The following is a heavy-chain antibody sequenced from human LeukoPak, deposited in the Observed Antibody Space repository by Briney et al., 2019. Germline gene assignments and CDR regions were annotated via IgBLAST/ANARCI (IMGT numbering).Heavy chain of an antibody. CDR1: GFTFSSYA. Sequence: PGGSLRLSCAASGFTFSSYAMSWVRQAPGKGLEWVSAISGSGGSTYYADSVKGRFTISRDNSKNTLYLQMNSLRAEDTAVYYCAKDLLDSYGDYECIFDYWGQGTLVTVSS. CDR3: AKDLLDSYGDYECIFDY. D-gene: IGHD4-17*01. J-gene: IGHJ4*02. V-gene: IGHV3-23*01. CDR2: ISGSGGST.